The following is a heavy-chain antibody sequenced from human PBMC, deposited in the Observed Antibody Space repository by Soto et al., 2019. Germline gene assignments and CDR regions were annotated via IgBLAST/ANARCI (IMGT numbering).Heavy chain of an antibody. CDR1: GFTFSSYT. D-gene: IGHD3-22*01. V-gene: IGHV3-30-3*01. CDR3: ARGRNYYDSSDYYWFDY. CDR2: ISYDGSNK. J-gene: IGHJ4*02. Sequence: GGSLRLSCAASGFTFSSYTMHWVRQAPGKGLEWVTVISYDGSNKYYADSVKGRFTISRDNSKNTLYLQMNSLRPEDTAVYYCARGRNYYDSSDYYWFDYWGQGTLVTVSS.